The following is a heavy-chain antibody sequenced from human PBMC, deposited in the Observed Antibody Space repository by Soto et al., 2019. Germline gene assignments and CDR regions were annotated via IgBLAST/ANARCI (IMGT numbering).Heavy chain of an antibody. D-gene: IGHD3-9*01. V-gene: IGHV3-11*05. CDR1: GFPFSDYY. Sequence: QVQLVESGGDLVKPGGSLRLSCAASGFPFSDYYMSWIRQAPGKGLEWVSSIGSSSSYTNYADSVKGRFTISRDNAKNSLYLQMNSLRAEDTVMYYCARRRPTGYYNYWGQGTLVTVSA. J-gene: IGHJ4*02. CDR3: ARRRPTGYYNY. CDR2: IGSSSSYT.